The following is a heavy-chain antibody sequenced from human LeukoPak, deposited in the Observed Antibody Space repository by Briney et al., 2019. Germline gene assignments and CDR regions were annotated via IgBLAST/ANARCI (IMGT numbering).Heavy chain of an antibody. J-gene: IGHJ4*02. CDR2: IKQDGSEK. D-gene: IGHD6-19*01. CDR3: ARVLIGGLGY. Sequence: GGSLRLSCAASGFTVSSNYMSWVRQAPGKGLEWVANIKQDGSEKYYVDSVKGRFTISRDNAKNSLYLQMNSLRAEDTAVYYCARVLIGGLGYWGQGTLVTVSS. V-gene: IGHV3-7*03. CDR1: GFTVSSNY.